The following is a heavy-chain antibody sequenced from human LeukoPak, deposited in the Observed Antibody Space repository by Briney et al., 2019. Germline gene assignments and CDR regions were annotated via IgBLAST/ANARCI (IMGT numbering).Heavy chain of an antibody. J-gene: IGHJ4*02. V-gene: IGHV3-23*01. CDR3: AKQQPGERYYFDY. CDR1: GFTFSSSA. Sequence: GGSLRLSCEASGFTFSSSAMGWVRQPPGKGLEWVSTLGDRGDTYYADSVKGRFTISRDSSKNTLYLRMNSLRAEDTAVYFCAKQQPGERYYFDYWGQGTLVTVSS. CDR2: LGDRGDT. D-gene: IGHD3-16*01.